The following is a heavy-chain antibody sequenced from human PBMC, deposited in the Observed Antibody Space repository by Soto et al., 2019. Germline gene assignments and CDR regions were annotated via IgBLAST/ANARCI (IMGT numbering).Heavy chain of an antibody. Sequence: GGSLRLSCAASGFTFSSYAMSWVRQAPGKGLEWVSAISGSGGSTYYADSVKGRFTISRDNSKNTLYLQMNSLRAEDTAVYYCAKDYCSGGSCYSWQPSRYYFDYWGQGTLVTVSS. CDR1: GFTFSSYA. CDR3: AKDYCSGGSCYSWQPSRYYFDY. V-gene: IGHV3-23*01. D-gene: IGHD2-15*01. J-gene: IGHJ4*02. CDR2: ISGSGGST.